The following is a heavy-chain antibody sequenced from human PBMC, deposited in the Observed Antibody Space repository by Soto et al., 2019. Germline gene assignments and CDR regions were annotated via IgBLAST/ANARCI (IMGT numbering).Heavy chain of an antibody. CDR2: IYYSGST. J-gene: IGHJ4*02. D-gene: IGHD1-26*01. CDR1: GGSISSSSYY. V-gene: IGHV4-39*02. CDR3: AREQTRGSGSYANY. Sequence: QLQLQESGPGLVKPSETLSLTCTVSGGSISSSSYYWGWIRQPPGKGLEWIGSIYYSGSTYYNPCLKSRFTISVDTSKNQSTLKLSSVTAADTAVYYCAREQTRGSGSYANYWGQGTLVTVSS.